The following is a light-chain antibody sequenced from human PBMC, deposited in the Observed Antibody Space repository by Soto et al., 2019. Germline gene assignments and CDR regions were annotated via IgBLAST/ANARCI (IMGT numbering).Light chain of an antibody. J-gene: IGKJ4*01. Sequence: DIQMTQSPSALSASVGDRVTITCRASQGISSWLAWYQQKPGKDPNLLIYGASSLDSGVPSRFSGSGYGTEFTLTISSLQPDDFATYYCQQYDSYSGLTFGGGTKVEIK. CDR3: QQYDSYSGLT. CDR2: GAS. CDR1: QGISSW. V-gene: IGKV1-5*03.